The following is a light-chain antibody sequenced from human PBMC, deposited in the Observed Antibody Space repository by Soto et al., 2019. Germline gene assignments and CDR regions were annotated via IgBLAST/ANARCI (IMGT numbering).Light chain of an antibody. V-gene: IGLV1-44*01. CDR2: SNN. CDR3: AAWDDSLNAVV. Sequence: QSVLTQAPSVSASPGQSITISCSGGSSNIGSKAVNWFQKFPGSAPKLLIFSNNQRPSGVPDRFSGSKSGTSASLAISGLKSEDEAEYYCAAWDDSLNAVVFGGGTKLTVL. J-gene: IGLJ2*01. CDR1: SSNIGSKA.